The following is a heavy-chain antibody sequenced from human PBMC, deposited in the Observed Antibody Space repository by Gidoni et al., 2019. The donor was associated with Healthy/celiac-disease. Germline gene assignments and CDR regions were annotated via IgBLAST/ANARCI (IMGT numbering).Heavy chain of an antibody. CDR2: MNPNSGNT. Sequence: QVQLVQSGAEVKKPGASVKVSCKASGYTFTSYDINWVRQATGQGLEWMGWMNPNSGNTGYSQKFQGRVTMTRNTSISTAYMELSSLRSEDTAVYYCAREGSEWQLVQYYYYGMDVWGQGTTVTVSS. D-gene: IGHD6-6*01. CDR1: GYTFTSYD. CDR3: AREGSEWQLVQYYYYGMDV. V-gene: IGHV1-8*01. J-gene: IGHJ6*02.